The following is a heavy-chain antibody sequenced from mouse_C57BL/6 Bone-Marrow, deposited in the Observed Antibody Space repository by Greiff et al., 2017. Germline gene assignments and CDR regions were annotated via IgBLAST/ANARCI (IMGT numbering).Heavy chain of an antibody. CDR3: ARSDGYYYRDYAMDY. D-gene: IGHD2-3*01. V-gene: IGHV1-81*01. CDR2: IYPRSGNT. Sequence: QVQLQQSGAELARPGASVKLSCKASGYTFTSYGISWVKQRTGQGLEWIGEIYPRSGNTYYNEKFKGKATLTADKSSSTAYMELRSLTSEDSAVYFCARSDGYYYRDYAMDYWSQGTSVTVSS. CDR1: GYTFTSYG. J-gene: IGHJ4*01.